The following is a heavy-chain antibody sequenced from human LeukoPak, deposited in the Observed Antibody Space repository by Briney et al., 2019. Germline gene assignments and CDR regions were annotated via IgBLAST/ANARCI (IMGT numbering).Heavy chain of an antibody. D-gene: IGHD6-13*01. V-gene: IGHV3-53*01. Sequence: GGSLSLSCAASGFTLSSNYMSWVRQAPGKGLEWVSVIYSGGTTNYADSVKGRFTISRDNSKNTLFLQMNSLRAEDTAVYYCARGGYSSSWYHFDYWGQGTLVTVSS. J-gene: IGHJ4*02. CDR1: GFTLSSNY. CDR2: IYSGGTT. CDR3: ARGGYSSSWYHFDY.